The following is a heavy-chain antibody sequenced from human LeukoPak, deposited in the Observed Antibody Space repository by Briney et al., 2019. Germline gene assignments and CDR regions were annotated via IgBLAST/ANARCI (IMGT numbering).Heavy chain of an antibody. V-gene: IGHV4-59*01. CDR3: ARTSLWFGELSPFDY. D-gene: IGHD3-10*01. CDR1: GGSISSYY. J-gene: IGHJ4*02. Sequence: PSETLSLTCTVSGGSISSYYWSWIRQPPGKGLEWIGYIYYSGSTNYNPSLKSRVTISVDTSKNQFSLKLSSVTAADTAVYYCARTSLWFGELSPFDYWGQGTLVTVSS. CDR2: IYYSGST.